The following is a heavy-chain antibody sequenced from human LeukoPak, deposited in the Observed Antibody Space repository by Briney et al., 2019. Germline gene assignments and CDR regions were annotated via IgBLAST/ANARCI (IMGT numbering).Heavy chain of an antibody. V-gene: IGHV4-31*03. Sequence: SETLSLTCTVSGGSISSGGYYWSWIRQHPGKGLEWIGYIYYSGSTYYNPSLKSRATISVDTSKNQFSLKLSSVTAADTAMYYCARSYQLLSLGYWGQGTLVTVSS. CDR2: IYYSGST. J-gene: IGHJ4*02. CDR1: GGSISSGGYY. CDR3: ARSYQLLSLGY. D-gene: IGHD2-2*01.